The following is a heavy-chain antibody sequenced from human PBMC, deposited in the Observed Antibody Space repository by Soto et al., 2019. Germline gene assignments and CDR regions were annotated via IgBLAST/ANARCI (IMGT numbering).Heavy chain of an antibody. CDR2: ISGSGGST. Sequence: PGGSLRLSCAASGFTFSSYAMSWVRQAPGKGLEWVSAISGSGGSTYYADSVKGRFTISRDNSKNTLYLQMNSLRAEDTAVYYCARDVTGVRGVISVYGMVVWGQGTMDTVSS. J-gene: IGHJ6*02. CDR1: GFTFSSYA. CDR3: ARDVTGVRGVISVYGMVV. V-gene: IGHV3-23*01. D-gene: IGHD3-10*01.